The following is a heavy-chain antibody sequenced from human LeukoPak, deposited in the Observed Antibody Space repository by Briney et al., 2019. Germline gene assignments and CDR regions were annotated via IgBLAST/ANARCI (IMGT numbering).Heavy chain of an antibody. D-gene: IGHD5-12*01. CDR2: VSGSGDST. CDR1: GFSFSTYA. V-gene: IGHV3-23*01. J-gene: IGHJ4*02. CDR3: AEGGYDQDFDY. Sequence: PGGSLRLSCAAYGFSFSTYAMSWVRQAPGKGLEWVSAVSGSGDSTYYADSVKGRFTISRDNSKNTLYLQMSSLRAEDTAVYYCAEGGYDQDFDYWGQGTLVTVSS.